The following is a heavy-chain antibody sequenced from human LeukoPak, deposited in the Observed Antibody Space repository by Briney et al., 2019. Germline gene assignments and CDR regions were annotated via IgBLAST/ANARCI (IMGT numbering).Heavy chain of an antibody. D-gene: IGHD6-6*01. V-gene: IGHV1-46*01. J-gene: IGHJ4*02. CDR2: INPSGGST. Sequence: ASVKVSCKASGYTFTSYYMHWVRQAPGQGLEWMGIINPSGGSTSYAQKFQGRITMTRDTSTSTVYIELSSLRSEDPAVYYCARAEQLAEFDYWGQGTLVTVSS. CDR1: GYTFTSYY. CDR3: ARAEQLAEFDY.